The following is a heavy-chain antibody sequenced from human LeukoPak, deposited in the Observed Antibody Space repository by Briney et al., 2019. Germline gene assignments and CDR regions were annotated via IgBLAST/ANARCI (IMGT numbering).Heavy chain of an antibody. Sequence: GGSLRLSCAASGFTVSSNYMSWVRQAPGKGLEWVSVIYSGGNTYYADSVKGRFTISRDNSKNTLYLQMNSLRAEDTAVYYCARDRSVAEAGAFDIWGQGTMVTLSS. CDR2: IYSGGNT. V-gene: IGHV3-66*01. D-gene: IGHD6-13*01. CDR3: ARDRSVAEAGAFDI. J-gene: IGHJ3*02. CDR1: GFTVSSNY.